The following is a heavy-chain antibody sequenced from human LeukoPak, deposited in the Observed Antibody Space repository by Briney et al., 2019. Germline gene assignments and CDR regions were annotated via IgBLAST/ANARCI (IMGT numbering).Heavy chain of an antibody. V-gene: IGHV6-1*01. CDR2: TYYRSKWYN. J-gene: IGHJ4*02. D-gene: IGHD6-6*01. CDR1: GDSVSSDSAA. CDR3: VREETPSSNYFGY. Sequence: SQTLSLTCAISGDSVSSDSAAWHWIRQSPSRGLEWLGRTYYRSKWYNEYARSVKSRITINPDTSKNQFSLHLNSVTPEDTAVYYCVREETPSSNYFGYWGLGTLVTVSS.